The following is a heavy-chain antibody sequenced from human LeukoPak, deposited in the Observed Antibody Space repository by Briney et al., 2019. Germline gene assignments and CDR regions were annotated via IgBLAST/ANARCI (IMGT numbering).Heavy chain of an antibody. CDR3: ATIGPKVRELSNWFDP. CDR1: GYTLTELS. J-gene: IGHJ5*02. Sequence: ASVKVSCKVSGYTLTELSMHWVRQAPGKGLEWMGGFDPEDGETIYAQKFQGRVTMTEDTSTDTAYMELSSLRSEDTAVYYCATIGPKVRELSNWFDPWGQGTLVTVSS. D-gene: IGHD1-7*01. V-gene: IGHV1-24*01. CDR2: FDPEDGET.